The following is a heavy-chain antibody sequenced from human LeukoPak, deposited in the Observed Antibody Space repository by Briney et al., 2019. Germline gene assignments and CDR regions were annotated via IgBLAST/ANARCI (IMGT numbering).Heavy chain of an antibody. CDR3: ARSVYDIVTGYYPGWFDP. CDR2: ISSSGSTI. D-gene: IGHD3-9*01. CDR1: GFTFSSDE. V-gene: IGHV3-48*03. J-gene: IGHJ5*02. Sequence: GGSLRVSCAASGFTFSSDEMNCVRQAPGKGLEWVSYISSSGSTIYYADSVKGRFTVSRDNAKNSLYLQMNSLRAEDTAVYYCARSVYDIVTGYYPGWFDPWGQGTLVTVSS.